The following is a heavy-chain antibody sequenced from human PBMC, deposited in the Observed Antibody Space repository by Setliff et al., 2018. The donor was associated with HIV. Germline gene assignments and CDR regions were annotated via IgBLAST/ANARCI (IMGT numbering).Heavy chain of an antibody. Sequence: TSETLSLTCTVSGDPINSHYWSWIRQPPGEGLEWIGHISYNEYTNYNPSLKSLVTISLDTSKKHFSLDLYSVTAADTAVYYCARDHNSGTLHAFDLWGQGTKVTVSS. V-gene: IGHV4-59*11. J-gene: IGHJ3*01. CDR2: ISYNEYT. D-gene: IGHD1-26*01. CDR3: ARDHNSGTLHAFDL. CDR1: GDPINSHY.